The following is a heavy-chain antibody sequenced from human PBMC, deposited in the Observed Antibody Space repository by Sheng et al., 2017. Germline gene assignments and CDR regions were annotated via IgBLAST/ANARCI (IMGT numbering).Heavy chain of an antibody. CDR1: GFTFSSYA. V-gene: IGHV3-30-3*01. Sequence: QVQLVESGGGVVQPGRSLRLSCAASGFTFSSYAMHWVRQAPGKGLEWVAVISYDGSNKYYADSVKGRFTISRDNSKNTLYLQMNSLRAEDTAVYYCARDQYYYDSSGTNWFDPWGQGTLVTVSS. CDR3: ARDQYYYDSSGTNWFDP. CDR2: ISYDGSNK. D-gene: IGHD3-22*01. J-gene: IGHJ5*02.